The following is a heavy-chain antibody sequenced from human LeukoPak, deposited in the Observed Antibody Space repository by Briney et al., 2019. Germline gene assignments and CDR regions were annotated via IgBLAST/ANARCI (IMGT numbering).Heavy chain of an antibody. CDR2: INPDNGGT. D-gene: IGHD2-2*01. V-gene: IGHV1-2*02. CDR1: GYTFTDYY. J-gene: IGHJ5*02. CDR3: TREARVGNWFDP. Sequence: ASVKVSCRASGYTFTDYYIHWVRQAPGQGLEWMGWINPDNGGTNYAQKLQGRVTMTRDTSIRTVYMDLSRLRSGDTAVFYCTREARVGNWFDPWGQGTQVTVSS.